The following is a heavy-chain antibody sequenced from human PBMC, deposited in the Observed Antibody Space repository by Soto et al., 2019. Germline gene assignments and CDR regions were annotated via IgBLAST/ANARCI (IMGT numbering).Heavy chain of an antibody. J-gene: IGHJ5*02. CDR2: VYHTGRT. D-gene: IGHD6-19*01. V-gene: IGHV4-61*01. Sequence: ETLSLTCTVSGGSFKSGSYSWSWIRQPPGKGLEWIGYVYHTGRTSYNPSLKSRVSISMDTSSNQFSMSLTSVTAADTARYYCARMYSSGSGWFHPWGQGTLVTVSS. CDR1: GGSFKSGSYS. CDR3: ARMYSSGSGWFHP.